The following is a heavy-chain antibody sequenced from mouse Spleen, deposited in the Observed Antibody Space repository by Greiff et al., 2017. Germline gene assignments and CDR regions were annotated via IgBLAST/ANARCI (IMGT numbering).Heavy chain of an antibody. J-gene: IGHJ4*01. CDR3: ARRGGYYGNYGGYAMDY. CDR2: INPNNGGT. Sequence: EVKLQQSGPELVKPGASVKIPCKASGYTFTDYNMDWVKQSHGKSLEWIGDINPNNGGTIYNQKFKGKATLTVDKSSSTAYMELRSLTSEDTAVYYCARRGGYYGNYGGYAMDYWGQGTSVTVSS. D-gene: IGHD2-1*01. V-gene: IGHV1-18*01. CDR1: GYTFTDYN.